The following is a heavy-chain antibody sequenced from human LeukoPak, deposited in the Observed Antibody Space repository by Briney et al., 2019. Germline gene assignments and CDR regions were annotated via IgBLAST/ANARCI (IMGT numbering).Heavy chain of an antibody. Sequence: ASVKVSCKASGYTFTAYDINWVRQATGQGLEWMGWMNPNSGNTGYAQKFQGRVTMTRNTSISTAFMELGGLRSEDTAGYFCARRNTAMVAGLDYWGQGSLVTVSS. J-gene: IGHJ4*02. D-gene: IGHD5-18*01. CDR3: ARRNTAMVAGLDY. CDR1: GYTFTAYD. V-gene: IGHV1-8*01. CDR2: MNPNSGNT.